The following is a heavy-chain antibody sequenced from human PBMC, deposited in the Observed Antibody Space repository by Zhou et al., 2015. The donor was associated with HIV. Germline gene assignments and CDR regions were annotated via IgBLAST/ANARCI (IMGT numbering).Heavy chain of an antibody. V-gene: IGHV1-18*01. CDR2: ITTYNSNI. CDR1: GYTFTSYG. Sequence: QVQLVQSGAEVKKPGSSVKVSCKASGYTFTSYGITWVRQAPGQGLEWMGWITTYNSNINYAQKVQGRVTMTTDTFTSTAYMELRSLISDDTAVYHCARDHSSGSYYFDHWGQGTLVTVSS. J-gene: IGHJ4*02. D-gene: IGHD6-19*01. CDR3: ARDHSSGSYYFDH.